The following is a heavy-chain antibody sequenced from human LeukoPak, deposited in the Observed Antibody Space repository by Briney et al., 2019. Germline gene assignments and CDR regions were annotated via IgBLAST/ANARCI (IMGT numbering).Heavy chain of an antibody. V-gene: IGHV4-31*03. CDR3: ARDHRHPIYNWFDP. CDR2: IYYSGST. D-gene: IGHD2-21*01. CDR1: GGSISSGGYY. Sequence: SQTLSLTCPVSGGSISSGGYYWSWIRQHPGKGLEWIGYIYYSGSTYYNPSLKSRVTISVDTSKNQFSLKLSSVTAADTAVYYCARDHRHPIYNWFDPWGQGTLVTVSS. J-gene: IGHJ5*02.